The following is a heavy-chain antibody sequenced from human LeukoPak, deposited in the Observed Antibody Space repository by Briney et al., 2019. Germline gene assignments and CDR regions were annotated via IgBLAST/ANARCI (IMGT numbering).Heavy chain of an antibody. Sequence: PGGSLRLSCAASGFTFSNCAMSWVRQAPGKGLEWVSATSGRGDYTYYADSVKGRFTISRDNSKNTVYLQMNSLRVEDTAVYYCAKDVGGYSGSSLNYWGQGTLVTVSS. V-gene: IGHV3-23*01. J-gene: IGHJ4*02. CDR1: GFTFSNCA. CDR2: TSGRGDYT. D-gene: IGHD1-26*01. CDR3: AKDVGGYSGSSLNY.